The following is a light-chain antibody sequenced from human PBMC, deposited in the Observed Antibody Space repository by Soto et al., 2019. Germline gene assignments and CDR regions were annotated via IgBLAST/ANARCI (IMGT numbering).Light chain of an antibody. J-gene: IGLJ3*02. CDR1: SSDAGNYNF. CDR2: DDS. Sequence: QSVLTQPASVSGSPGQSFTISCTGTSSDAGNYNFVSWYQQHPGKAPKVIIYDDSTRPSGVSNRISGSKSGNTASLTISGRQAEDEADYYCCSYAGSSTSWVFGGGTKLTVL. CDR3: CSYAGSSTSWV. V-gene: IGLV2-23*01.